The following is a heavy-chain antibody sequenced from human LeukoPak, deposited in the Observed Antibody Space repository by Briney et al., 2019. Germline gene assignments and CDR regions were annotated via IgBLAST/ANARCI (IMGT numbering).Heavy chain of an antibody. CDR1: GFTFSSYA. CDR3: AKDSEVRGGIPDY. J-gene: IGHJ4*02. V-gene: IGHV3-23*01. Sequence: GGSLRLSCAASGFTFSSYAMSWVRQAPGKGLGWVSAISGSGGSTYYADSVKGRFTISRDNSKNTLYLQMDSLRAEDTAVYYCAKDSEVRGGIPDYWGQGTLVTVSS. CDR2: ISGSGGST. D-gene: IGHD3-10*01.